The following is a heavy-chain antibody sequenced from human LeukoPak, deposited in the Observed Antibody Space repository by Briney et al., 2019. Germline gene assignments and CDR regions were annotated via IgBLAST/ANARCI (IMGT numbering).Heavy chain of an antibody. V-gene: IGHV3-7*01. CDR3: VRGRGDY. J-gene: IGHJ4*02. Sequence: GGSLRLSCAASGFTFSTYWMGWVRQAPGKGLEWVANIKQDGSEKYYVDSVTGRFTISRDNAKNSLNLQLNSLRDEDTAVYYCVRGRGDYWGQGTLVTVSS. CDR2: IKQDGSEK. CDR1: GFTFSTYW.